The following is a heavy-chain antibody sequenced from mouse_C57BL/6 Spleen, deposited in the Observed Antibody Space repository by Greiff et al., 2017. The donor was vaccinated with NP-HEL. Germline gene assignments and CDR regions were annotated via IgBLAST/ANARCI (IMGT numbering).Heavy chain of an antibody. CDR2: ISDGGSYT. D-gene: IGHD4-1*01. V-gene: IGHV5-4*01. CDR1: GFTFSSYA. CDR3: ARDRRPLTGKVLYYFDY. Sequence: EVKLVESGGGLVKPGGSLKLSCAASGFTFSSYAMSWVRQTPEKRLEWVATISDGGSYTYYPDNVKGRFTISRDNAKNNLYLQMSHLKSEDTAMYYCARDRRPLTGKVLYYFDYWGQGTTLTVSS. J-gene: IGHJ2*01.